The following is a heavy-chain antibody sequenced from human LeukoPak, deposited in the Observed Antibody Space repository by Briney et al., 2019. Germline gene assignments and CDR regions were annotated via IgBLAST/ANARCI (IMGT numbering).Heavy chain of an antibody. D-gene: IGHD1-7*01. V-gene: IGHV3-21*01. J-gene: IGHJ4*02. Sequence: PGGSLRLSCVASGFILSSYNMKWVRQAPGKRLERVSSISWRSSDIEYADSVKGRSTISRDIDKKSLYLQMNSLRAEDTAVYYCARARGNWNWERDFDYWGQGTLVTVSS. CDR2: ISWRSSDI. CDR3: ARARGNWNWERDFDY. CDR1: GFILSSYN.